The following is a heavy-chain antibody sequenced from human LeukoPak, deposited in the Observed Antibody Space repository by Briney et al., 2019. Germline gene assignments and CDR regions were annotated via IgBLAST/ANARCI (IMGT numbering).Heavy chain of an antibody. V-gene: IGHV3-30*04. CDR1: GFTFSSYA. J-gene: IGHJ5*02. CDR2: ISYDGSNK. D-gene: IGHD6-19*01. Sequence: PGGSLRLSCAASGFTFSSYAMHWVRQAPGKGLEWVAVISYDGSNKYYADSVKGRITISRDNSKNTLYLQMNSLRAEDTAVYYCASGWEFDPWGQGTLVTVSS. CDR3: ASGWEFDP.